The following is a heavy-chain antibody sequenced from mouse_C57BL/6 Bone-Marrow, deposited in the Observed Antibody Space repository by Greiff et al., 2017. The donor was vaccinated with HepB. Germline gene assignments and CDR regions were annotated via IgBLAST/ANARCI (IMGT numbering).Heavy chain of an antibody. V-gene: IGHV5-16*01. J-gene: IGHJ4*01. CDR1: GFTFSDYY. CDR2: INYDGSST. CDR3: ARYRDYYGSSYWAMDC. Sequence: DVKLVESEGGLVQPGSSVKLSCTASGFTFSDYYMAWVRQVPEKGLEWVANINYDGSSTYYLDSLKSRFIISRDNAKNILYLQMSRLKSEDTAKYYGARYRDYYGSSYWAMDCWGQGTSVTVSS. D-gene: IGHD1-1*01.